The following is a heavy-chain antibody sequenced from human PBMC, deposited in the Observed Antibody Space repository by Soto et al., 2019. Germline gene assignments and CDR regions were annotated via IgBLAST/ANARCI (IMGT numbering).Heavy chain of an antibody. J-gene: IGHJ6*02. Sequence: EVQLVESGGGLVQPGGSLKLSCAASGFTFSGSAMHWVRQASGKGLEWVGRIRSKANSYATAYPASVKGRFTISRDDSKTTAYLQMNSLKTEDTAVYYCTSSDCSSTSCYAGYYYYGMDVWGQGTTVTVSS. V-gene: IGHV3-73*02. D-gene: IGHD2-2*01. CDR2: IRSKANSYAT. CDR1: GFTFSGSA. CDR3: TSSDCSSTSCYAGYYYYGMDV.